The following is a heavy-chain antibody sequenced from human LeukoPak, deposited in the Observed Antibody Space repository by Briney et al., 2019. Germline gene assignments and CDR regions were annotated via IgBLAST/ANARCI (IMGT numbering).Heavy chain of an antibody. CDR3: AGGGIQVSGIDEFDY. Sequence: GGSLRLSCAASGFTFIDYDMHWVRQVIGKGLEWVSAIGIRGDAHYSGSVKGRFTISRENAESSLYLQMNSLRAEDTAVYYCAGGGIQVSGIDEFDYWGQGTLVTVSS. J-gene: IGHJ4*02. CDR1: GFTFIDYD. D-gene: IGHD6-19*01. CDR2: IGIRGDA. V-gene: IGHV3-13*01.